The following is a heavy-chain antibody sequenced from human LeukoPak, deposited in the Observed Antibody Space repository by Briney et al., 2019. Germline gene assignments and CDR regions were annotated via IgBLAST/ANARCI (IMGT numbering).Heavy chain of an antibody. CDR3: ARPYYDILTGYFHSLSMDV. D-gene: IGHD3-9*01. Sequence: GGSLRLSCAASGFTVSSNYMSWVRLAPGKGLEWVSVIYSGGSTYYADSVKGRFTISRHNSKNTLYLQMNSLRAEDTAVYYCARPYYDILTGYFHSLSMDVWGQGTTVTVSS. CDR1: GFTVSSNY. V-gene: IGHV3-53*04. J-gene: IGHJ6*02. CDR2: IYSGGST.